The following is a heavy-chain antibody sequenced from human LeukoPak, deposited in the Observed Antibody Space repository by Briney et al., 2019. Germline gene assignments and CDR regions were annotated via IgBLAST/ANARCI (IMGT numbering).Heavy chain of an antibody. D-gene: IGHD3-22*01. CDR2: ISRTSTYL. J-gene: IGHJ4*02. Sequence: PGGSLRLSCAASGFTFDDYAMHWVRQAPGKGLECVSYISRTSTYLYYADSVKGRFTISRDNDKNLLYLQMNNLKAEDTAVYFCAKDTRKGGYYSDYWGQGTVVTVSS. CDR3: AKDTRKGGYYSDY. CDR1: GFTFDDYA. V-gene: IGHV3-21*01.